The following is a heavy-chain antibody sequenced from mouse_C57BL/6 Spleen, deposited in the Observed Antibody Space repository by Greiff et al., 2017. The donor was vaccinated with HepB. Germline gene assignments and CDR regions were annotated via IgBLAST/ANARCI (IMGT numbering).Heavy chain of an antibody. J-gene: IGHJ2*01. CDR1: GYTFTNYW. D-gene: IGHD2-1*01. V-gene: IGHV1-63*01. CDR2: IYPGGGYT. CDR3: ARGGNYVGFDY. Sequence: VQLQQSGAELVRPGTSVKMSCKASGYTFTNYWIGWAKQRPGHGLEWIGDIYPGGGYTNYNEKFKGKATLTADKSSSTAYMQVSSLTSEDSAIYYCARGGNYVGFDYWGQGTTLTVSS.